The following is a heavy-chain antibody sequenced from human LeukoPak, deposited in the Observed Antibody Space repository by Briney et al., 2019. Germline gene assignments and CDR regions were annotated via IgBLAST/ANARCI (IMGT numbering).Heavy chain of an antibody. CDR3: ARHAPHENGNKRGFES. D-gene: IGHD2/OR15-2a*01. CDR1: GDSISSGSYY. Sequence: SETLSLTCTVSGDSISSGSYYWGWIRQPPGKGLEWIASIYHSGSTYYNPSLESRVTISVDTSKNHFSLMLNSMSAADTAVYYCARHAPHENGNKRGFESWGQGTLVTVSS. J-gene: IGHJ4*02. V-gene: IGHV4-39*01. CDR2: IYHSGST.